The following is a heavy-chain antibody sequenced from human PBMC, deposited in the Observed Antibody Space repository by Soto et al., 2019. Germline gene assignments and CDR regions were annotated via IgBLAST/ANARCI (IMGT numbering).Heavy chain of an antibody. V-gene: IGHV3-53*01. Sequence: EVQLVESGGGLIQPGGSLRLSCAASGFTVSSNYMSWVRQAPGKGLEWVSVIYSGGSTYYADSVKGRFTISRDNSKNTLYLQMNSLRAEDTAVYYCARIIISYSSRWYYFDYWGQGTLVTVSS. D-gene: IGHD6-13*01. J-gene: IGHJ4*02. CDR1: GFTVSSNY. CDR3: ARIIISYSSRWYYFDY. CDR2: IYSGGST.